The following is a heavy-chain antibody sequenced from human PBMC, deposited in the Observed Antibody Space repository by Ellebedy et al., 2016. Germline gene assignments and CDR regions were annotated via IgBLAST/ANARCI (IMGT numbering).Heavy chain of an antibody. Sequence: ASVKVSCKASGYTFTSYGISWVRQAPGQGLEWMGWISAYNGNTNYAQKLQGRVTMTTDTSTSTAYMELRSLRSDDTAVYYCAREKGIEAAAINWFDPWGQGTLVTVSS. D-gene: IGHD6-13*01. CDR2: ISAYNGNT. V-gene: IGHV1-18*04. CDR1: GYTFTSYG. J-gene: IGHJ5*02. CDR3: AREKGIEAAAINWFDP.